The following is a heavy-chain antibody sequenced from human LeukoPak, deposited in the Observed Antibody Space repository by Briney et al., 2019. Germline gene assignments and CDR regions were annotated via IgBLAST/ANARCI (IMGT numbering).Heavy chain of an antibody. V-gene: IGHV4-59*12. Sequence: SETLPLTCTVSGDSISTYYWNWIRQPPGKGLEWIGFIYYTGSTNYNPSLKSRVTISVDTSKNQFSLRLSSVTAADTAVYYCARPGFWSGFAFDIWGQGTMVTVSS. D-gene: IGHD3-3*01. J-gene: IGHJ3*02. CDR3: ARPGFWSGFAFDI. CDR1: GDSISTYY. CDR2: IYYTGST.